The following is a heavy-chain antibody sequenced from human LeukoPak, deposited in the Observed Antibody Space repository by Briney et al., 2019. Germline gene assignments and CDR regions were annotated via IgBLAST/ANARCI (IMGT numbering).Heavy chain of an antibody. Sequence: GGSLRLSCAASGFTFSSCWMHWVRQAPGKGLVWVSRINSDGSSTSYADSVKGRFTISRDNAKNTLYLQMNSLRAEDTAVYYCARDPASYYYDSSGAPWWFDPWGQGTLVTVSS. V-gene: IGHV3-74*01. D-gene: IGHD3-22*01. CDR2: INSDGSST. CDR3: ARDPASYYYDSSGAPWWFDP. CDR1: GFTFSSCW. J-gene: IGHJ5*02.